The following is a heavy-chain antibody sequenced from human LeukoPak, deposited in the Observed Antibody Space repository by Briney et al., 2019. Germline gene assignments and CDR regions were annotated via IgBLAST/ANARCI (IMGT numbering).Heavy chain of an antibody. D-gene: IGHD2-2*01. J-gene: IGHJ5*02. V-gene: IGHV3-23*01. Sequence: GSLRLSCAASGFTFSNAWMSWVRQAPGKGLEWVSAISGSGGSTYYADSVKGRFTISRDNSKNTLYLQMNSLRAEDTAVYYCAKLEGYCSSTSCYLDWFDPWGQGTLVTVSS. CDR2: ISGSGGST. CDR1: GFTFSNAW. CDR3: AKLEGYCSSTSCYLDWFDP.